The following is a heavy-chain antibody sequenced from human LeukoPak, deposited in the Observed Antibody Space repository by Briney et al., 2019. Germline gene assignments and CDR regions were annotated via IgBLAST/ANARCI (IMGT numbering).Heavy chain of an antibody. D-gene: IGHD6-13*01. Sequence: ASVKVSCTVSGYTLTELSMHWVRQAPGKGLEWMGGFDPEDGETIYAQKFQGRVTMTEDTSTDTAYMELSSLRSEDTAVYYCATFLAAAGNNWFDPWGQGTLVTVSS. CDR3: ATFLAAAGNNWFDP. CDR2: FDPEDGET. V-gene: IGHV1-24*01. J-gene: IGHJ5*02. CDR1: GYTLTELS.